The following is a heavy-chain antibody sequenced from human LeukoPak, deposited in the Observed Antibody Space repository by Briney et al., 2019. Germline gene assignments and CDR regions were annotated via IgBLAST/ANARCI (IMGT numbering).Heavy chain of an antibody. J-gene: IGHJ3*02. Sequence: SETLSLTCTVSGGSISSSSYYWGWIRQPPGKGLEWSVSIYYSGSTYYNPSLKSRVTISVATSKTQFSLTLSSVTAADTAVYYCASRVRYFDWLSDDAFDIWGQGTMVTVSS. D-gene: IGHD3-9*01. CDR3: ASRVRYFDWLSDDAFDI. V-gene: IGHV4-39*01. CDR1: GGSISSSSYY. CDR2: IYYSGST.